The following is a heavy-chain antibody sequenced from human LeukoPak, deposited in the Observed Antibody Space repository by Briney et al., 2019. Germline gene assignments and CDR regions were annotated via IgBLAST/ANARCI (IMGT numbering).Heavy chain of an antibody. V-gene: IGHV3-74*01. CDR3: AREGVVPAPYSSCWYPYYYDYMDV. J-gene: IGHJ6*03. D-gene: IGHD6-13*01. Sequence: GGSLRLSCAASGITFSSYEMNWVRQAPGKGLVWVSRINSDGSSTSYADSVKGRFTISRDNAKNTLYLQMNSLRAEDTAVYYCAREGVVPAPYSSCWYPYYYDYMDVWGKGTTVTVSS. CDR2: INSDGSST. CDR1: GITFSSYE.